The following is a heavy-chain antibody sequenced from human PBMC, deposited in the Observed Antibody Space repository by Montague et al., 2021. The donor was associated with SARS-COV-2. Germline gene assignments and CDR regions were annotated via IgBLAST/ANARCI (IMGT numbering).Heavy chain of an antibody. V-gene: IGHV4-59*08. CDR2: ISNTESP. CDR3: ARSVQFAYGLDV. D-gene: IGHD3-16*01. Sequence: SETLSLTCTASSGSISNYYWSWIRQPPGKGLGGLGFISNTESPNYTPSLESRVSISIDTSKSQFSLRVRSVTAADTAVYYCARSVQFAYGLDVWGQGTTVTISS. J-gene: IGHJ6*02. CDR1: SGSISNYY.